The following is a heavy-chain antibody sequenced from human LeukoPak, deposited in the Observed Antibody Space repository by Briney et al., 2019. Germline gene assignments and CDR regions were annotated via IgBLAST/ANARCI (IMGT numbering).Heavy chain of an antibody. Sequence: GGSLRLSCAASGFTFSDYYMSWIRQAPGKGLEWVSYISSSGSTIYYADSVKGRFTISRDNAKNSLYLQMNSLRAEDTAVYYCARAAYGSGSYLLVNYYYYYYMDVWGKGTTVTISS. V-gene: IGHV3-11*01. D-gene: IGHD3-10*01. J-gene: IGHJ6*03. CDR2: ISSSGSTI. CDR3: ARAAYGSGSYLLVNYYYYYYMDV. CDR1: GFTFSDYY.